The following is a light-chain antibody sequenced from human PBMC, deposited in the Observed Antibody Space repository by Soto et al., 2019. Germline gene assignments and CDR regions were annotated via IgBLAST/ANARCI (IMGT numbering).Light chain of an antibody. J-gene: IGLJ2*01. Sequence: QAVVTQSSSASASLGSSVKLTCTLSSGHRTYIIAWHQHQPGKAPRFLMKVEGSGTYSKGSGVPDRFSGSSSGADRYLTISNLQSEDEADYYCETWDSNTRLFGVGTKLTVL. CDR1: SGHRTYI. V-gene: IGLV4-60*03. CDR3: ETWDSNTRL. CDR2: VEGSGTY.